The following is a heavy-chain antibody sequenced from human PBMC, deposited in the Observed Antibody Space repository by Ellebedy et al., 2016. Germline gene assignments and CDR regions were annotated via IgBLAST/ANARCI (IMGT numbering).Heavy chain of an antibody. CDR2: INRDGSRT. CDR3: ARDRDDPNPGDAFDI. CDR1: GFTFSNYW. V-gene: IGHV3-74*01. J-gene: IGHJ3*02. Sequence: GGSLRLXXAASGFTFSNYWMHWVRQAPGKGLVWVSRINRDGSRTSYADSVKGRFTISRDNAKNTVYLQLNSLRGEDAAAYYCARDRDDPNPGDAFDIWGQGTTVTVSS.